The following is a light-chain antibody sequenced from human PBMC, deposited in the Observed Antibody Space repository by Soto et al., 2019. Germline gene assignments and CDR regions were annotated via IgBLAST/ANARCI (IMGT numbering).Light chain of an antibody. CDR1: SSDVGGYNY. Sequence: QSVLTQPPSASGSPGQSVTISCTGTSSDVGGYNYVSWYQQHPGKAPKLIISEASKRPSGVPDRFSGSKSGNTASLTVSGLQAEEEADYYCSSFAGNNNLVFGGGTKLTVL. CDR3: SSFAGNNNLV. CDR2: EAS. V-gene: IGLV2-8*01. J-gene: IGLJ3*02.